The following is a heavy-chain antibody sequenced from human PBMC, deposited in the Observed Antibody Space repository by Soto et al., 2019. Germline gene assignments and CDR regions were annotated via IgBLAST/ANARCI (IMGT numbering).Heavy chain of an antibody. J-gene: IGHJ4*02. CDR1: GFSFSDHY. CDR3: VRDSGRGWSNFDY. CDR2: TRDRANSYTT. Sequence: EVQLVESGGGLVQPGGSLRLSCAVSGFSFSDHYMDWVRQAPGKGLEWVGRTRDRANSYTTEYAASVKGRFTISRDDSKNSMYLQMNSLKTEDPAVYYCVRDSGRGWSNFDYWGQGSLVTVSS. V-gene: IGHV3-72*01. D-gene: IGHD6-19*01.